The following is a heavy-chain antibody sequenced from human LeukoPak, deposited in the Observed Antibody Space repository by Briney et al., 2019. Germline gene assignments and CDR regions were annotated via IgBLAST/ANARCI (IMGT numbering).Heavy chain of an antibody. J-gene: IGHJ2*01. Sequence: SETLSLTCTISGGSISTYYWSWIRQPPGKGLEWIGYIYYTGSTNYNPSLKSRITFSVDTSKNHFSLKLISVTAADTAVYYCARREDFWYFDLWGRGTLVTVSS. V-gene: IGHV4-59*08. CDR2: IYYTGST. CDR1: GGSISTYY. CDR3: ARREDFWYFDL.